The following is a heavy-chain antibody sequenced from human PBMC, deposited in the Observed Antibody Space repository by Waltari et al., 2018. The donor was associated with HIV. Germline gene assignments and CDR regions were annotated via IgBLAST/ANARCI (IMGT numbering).Heavy chain of an antibody. CDR3: AKLGWSVDQGEGY. D-gene: IGHD3-3*01. V-gene: IGHV3-23*01. J-gene: IGHJ4*02. Sequence: EVQLLESGGALAQPGGSLRLSCAASGFTFSSYAMSWVRRAPGKGLEWVSRSSGSGGGTYYADSVEGRFTISRDNSKNTLSLQMNSLRAEDTALYYCAKLGWSVDQGEGYWGQGTLVTVSS. CDR1: GFTFSSYA. CDR2: SSGSGGGT.